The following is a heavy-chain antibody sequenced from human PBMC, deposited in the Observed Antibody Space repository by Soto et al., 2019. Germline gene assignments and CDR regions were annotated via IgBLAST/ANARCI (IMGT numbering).Heavy chain of an antibody. CDR2: IRSKTYGGTI. J-gene: IGHJ4*02. CDR3: TRGGNYDTSGYTYYFDN. V-gene: IGHV3-49*04. D-gene: IGHD3-22*01. Sequence: SLRLSCTTSDFTFGDYAMGWVRQAPGRXLEWVCFIRSKTYGGTIEYAASVKGRFTISRDDSKSIVYLQMNSLKSEDTAVYYCTRGGNYDTSGYTYYFDNWGQGALVTVFS. CDR1: DFTFGDYA.